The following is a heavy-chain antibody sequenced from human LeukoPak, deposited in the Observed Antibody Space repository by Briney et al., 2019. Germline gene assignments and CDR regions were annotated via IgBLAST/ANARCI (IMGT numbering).Heavy chain of an antibody. CDR3: ARSSRELGGYAHWELIPAFDY. CDR1: GFTFSSDR. CDR2: ISSSSSAI. V-gene: IGHV3-48*01. D-gene: IGHD1-7*01. Sequence: GGSLRLSCAASGFTFSSDRMNWVRQAPGKGLEWVSYISSSSSAIYYADYVKGRFTMSRDNANSSLYMQMNSLRADDTAVYYCARSSRELGGYAHWELIPAFDYWGQGTLVTVSS. J-gene: IGHJ4*02.